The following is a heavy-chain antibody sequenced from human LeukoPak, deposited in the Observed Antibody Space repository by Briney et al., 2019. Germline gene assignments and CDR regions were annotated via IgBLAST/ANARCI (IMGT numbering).Heavy chain of an antibody. CDR1: GFTFSSYA. D-gene: IGHD2-15*01. CDR3: ARELDCSGGSCSFFDY. Sequence: QSGGSLRLSCAASGFTFSSYAMHWVRQAPGKVLEWVAVISYDGSNKYYADSVKGRFTISRDNSKNTLYLQMNSLRAEDTAVYYCARELDCSGGSCSFFDYWGQGTLVTVSS. J-gene: IGHJ4*02. V-gene: IGHV3-30*04. CDR2: ISYDGSNK.